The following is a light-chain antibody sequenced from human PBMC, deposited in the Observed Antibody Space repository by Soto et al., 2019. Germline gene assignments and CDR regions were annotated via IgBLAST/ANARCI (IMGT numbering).Light chain of an antibody. CDR3: QQYNSYSPT. V-gene: IGKV1-5*03. CDR2: KPS. CDR1: QSISGY. Sequence: DIQMTQSPSTLSASIGDRVTITCRASQSISGYLAWYQKTPGKAPKLLIYKPSSLESGVPLRFSGSGSGTESTLTISSLQPAEFASYFCQQYNSYSPTFGQGNKVEMK. J-gene: IGKJ1*01.